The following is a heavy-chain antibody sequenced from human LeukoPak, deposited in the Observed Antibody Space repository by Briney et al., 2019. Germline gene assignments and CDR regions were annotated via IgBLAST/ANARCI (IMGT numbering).Heavy chain of an antibody. CDR1: GFTLSSHS. J-gene: IGHJ4*02. Sequence: PGGSLRLSCAASGFTLSSHSMNWVRQAPGKGLEWVSSISSSSNYIYYSDSVKGRFTISRDNAKNSLYLQMNSLRAEDTAVYYCAKVVSGPIFGVVIGPPEDWGQGTLVTVSS. V-gene: IGHV3-21*04. D-gene: IGHD3-3*01. CDR2: ISSSSNYI. CDR3: AKVVSGPIFGVVIGPPED.